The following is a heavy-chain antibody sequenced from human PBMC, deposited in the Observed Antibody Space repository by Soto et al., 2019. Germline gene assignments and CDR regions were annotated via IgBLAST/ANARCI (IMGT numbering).Heavy chain of an antibody. CDR3: ARAHYYDSSGYYLGG. Sequence: GGSLRLSSAASGFTFSSYSMNWVRQAPGKGLEWVSYISSSSSTIYYADSVKGRFTISRDNAKNSLYLQMNSLRDEDTAVYYCARAHYYDSSGYYLGGWGQGTLVTVSS. CDR1: GFTFSSYS. CDR2: ISSSSSTI. V-gene: IGHV3-48*02. J-gene: IGHJ4*02. D-gene: IGHD3-22*01.